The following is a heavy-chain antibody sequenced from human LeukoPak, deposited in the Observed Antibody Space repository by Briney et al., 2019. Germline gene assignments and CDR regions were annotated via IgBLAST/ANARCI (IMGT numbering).Heavy chain of an antibody. J-gene: IGHJ4*02. CDR1: GFTFTSYS. CDR2: ISGGGGST. D-gene: IGHD1-26*01. CDR3: AKGGKWDVTPFDY. V-gene: IGHV3-23*01. Sequence: GGSLRLSCAASGFTFTSYSMNWVRQAPGKRLEWVSTISGGGGSTYYADSVKGRFTISRDNSKNTLYLQVNSLRAEDTAVYYCAKGGKWDVTPFDYWGQGTLVTVSS.